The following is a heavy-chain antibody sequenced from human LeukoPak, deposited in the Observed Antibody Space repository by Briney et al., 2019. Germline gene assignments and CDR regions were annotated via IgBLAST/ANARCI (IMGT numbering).Heavy chain of an antibody. D-gene: IGHD5-18*01. J-gene: IGHJ4*02. CDR1: GYSFTRYW. CDR2: IYPGDSDT. Sequence: GESLKISCKGSGYSFTRYWIGWVRQMPGKGLEWMGIIYPGDSDTRYSPSFQGQVTISADKSISTAYLQWSSLKASDTAMYYCARQVDTAMVTIKNYFDYWGQGTLVTVSS. V-gene: IGHV5-51*01. CDR3: ARQVDTAMVTIKNYFDY.